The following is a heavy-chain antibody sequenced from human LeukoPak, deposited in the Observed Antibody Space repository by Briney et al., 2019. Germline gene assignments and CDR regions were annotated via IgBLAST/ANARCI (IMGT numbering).Heavy chain of an antibody. J-gene: IGHJ5*02. CDR2: ISSSDNTI. Sequence: GGSLRLSCAASGFTFSDYYMTWIRQAPGKGLEWVSYISSSDNTIYYADSVKGRFTISRDNAKDSLYLQMNSLRAEDTAVYYCARWDTGMVNHWGQGTLVTVSS. V-gene: IGHV3-11*04. CDR3: ARWDTGMVNH. D-gene: IGHD5-18*01. CDR1: GFTFSDYY.